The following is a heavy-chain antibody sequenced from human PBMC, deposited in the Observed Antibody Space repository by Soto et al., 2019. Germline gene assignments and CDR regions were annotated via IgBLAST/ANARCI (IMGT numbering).Heavy chain of an antibody. V-gene: IGHV5-51*01. Sequence: PGESLKISCKASGYSFTSYWIGWVRQMPGKGLEWMGIIYPGDSDTRYSPSFQDQVTISADKSISTAYLQWSSLKASDTAMYYCARRVGGITIFGVVHIAFHLCGQGTMVTVSS. CDR1: GYSFTSYW. D-gene: IGHD3-3*01. J-gene: IGHJ3*01. CDR2: IYPGDSDT. CDR3: ARRVGGITIFGVVHIAFHL.